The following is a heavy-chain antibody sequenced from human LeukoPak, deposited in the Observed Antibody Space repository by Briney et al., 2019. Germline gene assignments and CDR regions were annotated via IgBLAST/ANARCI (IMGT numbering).Heavy chain of an antibody. CDR1: GFTVSSNY. D-gene: IGHD2-2*01. CDR3: AKDMVVVPAAIVSDYYMDV. V-gene: IGHV3-53*05. Sequence: GGSLRLSCAASGFTVSSNYMSWVRQAPGKGLEWVSVIYSGGSTYYADSVKGRFTISRDNSKNTLYLQMNSLRAEDTAVYYCAKDMVVVPAAIVSDYYMDVWGKGTTVTISS. CDR2: IYSGGST. J-gene: IGHJ6*03.